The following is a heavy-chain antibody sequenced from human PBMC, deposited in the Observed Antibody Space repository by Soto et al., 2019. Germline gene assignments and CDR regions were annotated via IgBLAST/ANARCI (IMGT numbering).Heavy chain of an antibody. Sequence: QVQLVESGGGVVQPGKSLTLSCAASGFTFSSFAMHWVRQPPGKGLEWVAVVSFDGNRQYFSDSVKGRFTISRDNSKNTVCLHMTSLRDHDSALYYCARRHREVPALIGDYFDYWGQGTLVTVSS. V-gene: IGHV3-30*04. CDR3: ARRHREVPALIGDYFDY. D-gene: IGHD2-2*01. CDR1: GFTFSSFA. CDR2: VSFDGNRQ. J-gene: IGHJ4*02.